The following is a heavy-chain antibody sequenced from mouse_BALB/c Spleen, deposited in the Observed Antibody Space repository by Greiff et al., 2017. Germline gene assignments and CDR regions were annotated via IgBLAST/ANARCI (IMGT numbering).Heavy chain of an antibody. V-gene: IGHV5-6-5*01. Sequence: DVMLVESGGGLVKPGGSLKLSCAASGFTFSSYAMSWVRQTPEKRLEWVASISSGGSTYYPDSVKGRFTISRDNARNILYLQMSSLRSEDTAMYYCARVETARATMDYWGQGTSVTVSS. D-gene: IGHD3-2*01. J-gene: IGHJ4*01. CDR1: GFTFSSYA. CDR2: ISSGGST. CDR3: ARVETARATMDY.